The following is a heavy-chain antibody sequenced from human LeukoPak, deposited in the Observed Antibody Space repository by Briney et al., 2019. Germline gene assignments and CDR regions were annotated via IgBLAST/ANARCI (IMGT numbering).Heavy chain of an antibody. D-gene: IGHD6-19*01. V-gene: IGHV3-23*01. J-gene: IGHJ4*02. CDR2: ISDSGSIT. CDR1: GITFSSYT. Sequence: PGGSLRLSCAASGITFSSYTMSWVRQAPGKGLEWVSAISDSGSITYYADSVKGRFTISRDNSKNTLFLQMNSLRAEDTAVYYCAKDARRTSGWYFFDYWGQGSLVTVSS. CDR3: AKDARRTSGWYFFDY.